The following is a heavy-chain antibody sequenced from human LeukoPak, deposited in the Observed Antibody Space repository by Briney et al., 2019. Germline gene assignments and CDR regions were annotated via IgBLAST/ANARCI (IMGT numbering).Heavy chain of an antibody. Sequence: ASVKVSCKASGYTLTGYYMHWVRQAPGQGLEWMGWISPYNDNTYYAQNLQGRLTMTTDTSTSTAYMELRSLRSDDTAVYYCARALYGSGRVPDYWGQGTLVTVSS. V-gene: IGHV1-18*04. CDR3: ARALYGSGRVPDY. CDR2: ISPYNDNT. J-gene: IGHJ4*02. CDR1: GYTLTGYY. D-gene: IGHD3-10*01.